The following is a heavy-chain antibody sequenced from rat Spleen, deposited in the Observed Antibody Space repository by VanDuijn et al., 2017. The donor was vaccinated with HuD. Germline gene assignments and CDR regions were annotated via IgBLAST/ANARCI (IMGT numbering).Heavy chain of an antibody. D-gene: IGHD1-11*01. Sequence: EVKLVESGGGLVQPGRSLKLSCAASGFNFNDYWMGWVRQVPGKGLEWIGEINQDSSSIKYSPSLKDKFTISRNNVQNTLYLQMNRLGSEDTAIYYCARGPNYGGWPDYFDYWGQGVMVTVSS. J-gene: IGHJ2*01. V-gene: IGHV4-2*01. CDR2: INQDSSSI. CDR1: GFNFNDYW. CDR3: ARGPNYGGWPDYFDY.